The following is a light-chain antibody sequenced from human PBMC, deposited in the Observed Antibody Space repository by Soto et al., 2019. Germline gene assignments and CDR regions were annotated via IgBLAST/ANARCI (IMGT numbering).Light chain of an antibody. V-gene: IGLV2-14*01. CDR2: EVR. CDR3: SSYTTTGTLI. CDR1: GSDIGSYNS. Sequence: QSVLTQPASVSGSPGQSITISCTGTGSDIGSYNSVSWYQQHRGKAPNLIIYEVRNRPSVVSNRFSGSKSGNTASLTISGLQTEDESDFFCSSYTTTGTLIFGGGTKLTVL. J-gene: IGLJ2*01.